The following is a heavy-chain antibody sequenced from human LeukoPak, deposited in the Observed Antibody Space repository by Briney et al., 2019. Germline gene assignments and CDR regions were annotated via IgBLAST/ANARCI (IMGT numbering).Heavy chain of an antibody. V-gene: IGHV3-43*02. CDR2: IIGDGGTR. D-gene: IGHD1-14*01. J-gene: IGHJ4*02. Sequence: QPGGCLRLSCAAYGFTFDDYSMQWVRQAPGRGMGWVSLIIGDGGTRYYPDSVKGRFTISRDNAKNSLYLQMNSLRDEDTAVYYCARETPEYDWGQGTLVTVSS. CDR3: ARETPEYD. CDR1: GFTFDDYS.